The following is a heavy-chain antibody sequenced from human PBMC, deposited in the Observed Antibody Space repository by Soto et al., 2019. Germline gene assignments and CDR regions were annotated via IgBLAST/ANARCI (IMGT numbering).Heavy chain of an antibody. Sequence: GGSLRLSCAASGFTFSSYSMNWVRQAPGKGLEWVSSISSSSSYIYYADSVKGRFTISRDNAKNSLYLQMNSLRAEDTAVYYCAREGTFDWLQRNYYGMDVWGQGTTVTVSS. CDR3: AREGTFDWLQRNYYGMDV. CDR2: ISSSSSYI. J-gene: IGHJ6*02. V-gene: IGHV3-21*01. CDR1: GFTFSSYS. D-gene: IGHD3-9*01.